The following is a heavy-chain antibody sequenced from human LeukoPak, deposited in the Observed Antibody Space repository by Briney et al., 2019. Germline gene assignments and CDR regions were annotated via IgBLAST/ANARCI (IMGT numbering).Heavy chain of an antibody. Sequence: GASVKVSCKASGYTFTSYGISWVRQAPGHGLEWMGWISAYNGNTNYAQKLQGRVTMTTDTSTSTAYMELRSLRSDDTAVYYCARDRFVDTAMGPGRHYYYGMDVWGQGTTVTVSS. D-gene: IGHD5-18*01. V-gene: IGHV1-18*01. J-gene: IGHJ6*02. CDR3: ARDRFVDTAMGPGRHYYYGMDV. CDR1: GYTFTSYG. CDR2: ISAYNGNT.